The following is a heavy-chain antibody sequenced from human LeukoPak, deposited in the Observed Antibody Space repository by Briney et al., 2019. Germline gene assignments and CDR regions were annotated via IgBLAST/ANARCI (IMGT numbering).Heavy chain of an antibody. J-gene: IGHJ4*02. CDR3: ARDRWELPYYFDY. D-gene: IGHD1-26*01. V-gene: IGHV1-58*01. CDR1: GFTFSTSA. CDR2: IVVGTDNT. Sequence: GASVKVSCKTSGFTFSTSAVQWVRQARGQRLEWIGWIVVGTDNTNYAQKFQERVTITRDMSTSTAYMELSSLRSEDTAVYYCARDRWELPYYFDYWGQGTLVTVSS.